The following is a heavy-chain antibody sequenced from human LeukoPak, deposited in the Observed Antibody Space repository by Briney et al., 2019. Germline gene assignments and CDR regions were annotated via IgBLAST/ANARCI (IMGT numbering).Heavy chain of an antibody. D-gene: IGHD3-10*01. Sequence: PGGSLRLSCAASGFTFSSYAMSWVRQAPGKGLEWVSAISGSGGSTYYADSVKGRFTISRDNSKNTLYLQMNSLRAEDTALYHCARKAGSGYYFDYWGQGTLVTVSS. CDR3: ARKAGSGYYFDY. CDR2: ISGSGGST. J-gene: IGHJ4*02. CDR1: GFTFSSYA. V-gene: IGHV3-23*01.